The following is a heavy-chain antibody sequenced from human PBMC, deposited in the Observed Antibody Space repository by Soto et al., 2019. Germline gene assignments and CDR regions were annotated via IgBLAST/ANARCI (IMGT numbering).Heavy chain of an antibody. J-gene: IGHJ6*02. Sequence: ASVKVSCKASGYTFTSYYMHWVRQAPGQGLEWMGIINPSGGSTSYAQKFQGRVTMTRDTSTSTVYMELSSLRSEDTAVYYCARDFVVVVLAAMDLNHYRMDVWGQGSKVPGAS. CDR2: INPSGGST. V-gene: IGHV1-46*01. CDR1: GYTFTSYY. CDR3: ARDFVVVVLAAMDLNHYRMDV. D-gene: IGHD2-2*01.